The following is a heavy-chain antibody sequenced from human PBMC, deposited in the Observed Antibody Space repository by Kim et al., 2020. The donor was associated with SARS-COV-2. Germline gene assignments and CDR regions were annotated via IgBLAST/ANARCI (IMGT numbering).Heavy chain of an antibody. CDR3: AKCSGTTCWYFDL. D-gene: IGHD1-26*01. CDR2: IYSGGRT. J-gene: IGHJ2*01. V-gene: IGHV3-53*04. CDR1: GFIVSSNH. Sequence: GGSLRLSCAASGFIVSSNHMSWVRQAPGKGLEWVSAIYSGGRTYDADSVKGRVTISRHNSENTLYLQMSSLRAEDTAVYYCAKCSGTTCWYFDLWGRGTLVTVSS.